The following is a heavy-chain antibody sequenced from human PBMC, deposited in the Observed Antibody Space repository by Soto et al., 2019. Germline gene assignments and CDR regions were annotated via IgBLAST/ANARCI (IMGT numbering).Heavy chain of an antibody. V-gene: IGHV2-5*02. D-gene: IGHD2-21*02. CDR2: IYWDNDK. CDR1: GFSLSTGGVG. CDR3: AHSRCGGDCLQSYSSHYYYGMDV. Sequence: QITLKESGPTLVKPTQTLTLTCTFSGFSLSTGGVGVGWIRQPPGEALEWLALIYWDNDKRYSPSLKSRLTITQDASTNQVVLTTTNMDPVDRAAYYCAHSRCGGDCLQSYSSHYYYGMDVWGQGTTVTVSS. J-gene: IGHJ6*02.